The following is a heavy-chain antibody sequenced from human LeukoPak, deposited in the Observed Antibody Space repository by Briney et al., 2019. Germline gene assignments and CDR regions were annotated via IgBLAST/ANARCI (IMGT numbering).Heavy chain of an antibody. D-gene: IGHD6-19*01. CDR3: ARALYNRGWYPDYFDS. Sequence: GSLRLSCAASGFTFSSYWMSWVRQAPGKGLEWLANIKRDGSDKYYVGSVEGRFTISRDNDKNSLYLQMSSLRAEDTAIYYCARALYNRGWYPDYFDSWGQGALVTVSS. CDR2: IKRDGSDK. V-gene: IGHV3-7*01. J-gene: IGHJ4*02. CDR1: GFTFSSYW.